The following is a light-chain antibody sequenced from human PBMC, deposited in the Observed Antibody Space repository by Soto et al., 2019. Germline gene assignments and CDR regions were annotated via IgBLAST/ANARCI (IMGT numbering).Light chain of an antibody. J-gene: IGKJ3*01. CDR3: QQRNT. CDR2: AAS. Sequence: DIQMTQSPSSPSASVGDRVTITCRASQSISSYLNWYQQKPGKAPKLLIYAASSLQSGVPSRFSGSGSGTDFTLTISSLQPEDFATYYCQQRNTFGPGTKVDIK. CDR1: QSISSY. V-gene: IGKV1-39*01.